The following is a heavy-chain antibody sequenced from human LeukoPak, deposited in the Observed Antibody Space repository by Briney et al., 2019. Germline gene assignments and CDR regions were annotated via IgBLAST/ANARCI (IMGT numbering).Heavy chain of an antibody. CDR3: ASFYCINVVCYYLDY. Sequence: GASVKVSCKASGYTFTSYAMGWVRQAPGQGLEWMGWINTNTGNPTYAQGLTGRFVFSLGTSITTAYLQISSLQAEDTAVYYCASFYCINVVCYYLDYWGQGTLVTVSS. V-gene: IGHV7-4-1*02. J-gene: IGHJ4*02. CDR2: INTNTGNP. CDR1: GYTFTSYA. D-gene: IGHD2-8*01.